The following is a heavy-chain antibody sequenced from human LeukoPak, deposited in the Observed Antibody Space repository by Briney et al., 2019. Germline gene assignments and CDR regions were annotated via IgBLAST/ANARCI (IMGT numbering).Heavy chain of an antibody. J-gene: IGHJ6*03. Sequence: ASVKVSCKASGYTFNSYGISWVRQAPGQGIEWMGWISAYNGNTNYAQKLQGRVTMTTDTSTSTAYMELRSLRSDDTAVYYCARQRILGSYMDVRGKGTTVTISS. D-gene: IGHD3-16*01. CDR3: ARQRILGSYMDV. V-gene: IGHV1-18*01. CDR2: ISAYNGNT. CDR1: GYTFNSYG.